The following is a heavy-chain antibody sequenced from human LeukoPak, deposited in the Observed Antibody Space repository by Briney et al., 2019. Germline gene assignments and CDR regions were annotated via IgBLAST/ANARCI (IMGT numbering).Heavy chain of an antibody. CDR3: ARDSGGPQNAFDI. CDR1: EFTFSIYW. CDR2: IKPDESEK. Sequence: GGSLRLSCGVSEFTFSIYWMSWVRQARGKGGEWVANIKPDESEKHYVASVKGRFTISRDNAKNSLSMQMNNLRDEDTAVPYCARDSGGPQNAFDIWGQGTMVTVSS. D-gene: IGHD6-19*01. J-gene: IGHJ3*02. V-gene: IGHV3-7*01.